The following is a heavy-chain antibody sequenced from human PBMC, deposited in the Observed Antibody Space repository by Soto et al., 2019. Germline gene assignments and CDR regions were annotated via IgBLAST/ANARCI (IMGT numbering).Heavy chain of an antibody. V-gene: IGHV3-23*01. J-gene: IGHJ4*02. Sequence: PGGSLRLSCAASGFSLSSYAMTWVRQAPGKGLEWVSGITASGEKLYYADSVKGRFTVSRGNSKNTLYLQMHSLRADDTAVYYCARDCSSSSCSVWAYWAQGTLVTVSS. CDR2: ITASGEKL. D-gene: IGHD2-2*01. CDR1: GFSLSSYA. CDR3: ARDCSSSSCSVWAY.